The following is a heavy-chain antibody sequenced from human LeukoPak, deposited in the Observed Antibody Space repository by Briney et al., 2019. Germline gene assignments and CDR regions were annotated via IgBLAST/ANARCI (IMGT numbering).Heavy chain of an antibody. CDR3: ARDSAVAGTGDY. CDR1: GFTFSSYA. V-gene: IGHV3-30-3*01. D-gene: IGHD6-19*01. J-gene: IGHJ4*02. CDR2: ISYDGSNK. Sequence: GGSLRLSCAASGFTFSSYAMHWVRQAPGKGLEWVAVISYDGSNKYYADSVKGRFTISRDNSKNTLYLQMNSLRAADTAVYYCARDSAVAGTGDYWGQGTLVTVSS.